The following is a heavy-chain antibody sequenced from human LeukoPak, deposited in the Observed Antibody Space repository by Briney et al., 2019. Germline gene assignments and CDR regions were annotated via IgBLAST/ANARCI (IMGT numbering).Heavy chain of an antibody. CDR3: AKELAPYYQLHQD. V-gene: IGHV3-48*04. J-gene: IGHJ4*02. CDR1: GFTFSSYS. CDR2: ISSSSSTI. Sequence: GGSLRLSCAASGFTFSSYSMNWVRQAPGKGLEWVSYISSSSSTIYYADFVKGRFTISRDNAKNSLYLQMNSLRAEDTAVYYCAKELAPYYQLHQDWGQGTLVTVSS. D-gene: IGHD2-2*01.